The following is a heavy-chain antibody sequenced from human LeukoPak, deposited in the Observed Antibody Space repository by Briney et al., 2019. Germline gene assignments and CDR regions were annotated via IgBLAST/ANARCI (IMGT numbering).Heavy chain of an antibody. CDR1: GFTFSSYG. J-gene: IGHJ4*02. D-gene: IGHD2-21*02. CDR3: AKDGTGGDTYFDH. Sequence: GGSLRLSCAASGFTFSSYGMHWVRQAPGKGLEWVAVISYDGSNKYYADSVKGRFTISRDNSKNTLYLQMNSLRAEDTAVYYCAKDGTGGDTYFDHWGQGTLVTVSS. CDR2: ISYDGSNK. V-gene: IGHV3-30*18.